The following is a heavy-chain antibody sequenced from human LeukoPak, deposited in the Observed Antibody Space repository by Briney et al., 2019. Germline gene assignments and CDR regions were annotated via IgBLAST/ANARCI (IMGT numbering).Heavy chain of an antibody. J-gene: IGHJ6*02. CDR3: ARSDQLRWFGEPRRPFYYGMDV. CDR1: GYSFSSYW. V-gene: IGHV5-51*01. CDR2: IYPGDSDT. Sequence: GESLKISCRAFGYSFSSYWIAWVRQMPGKGLEWMGSIYPGDSDTRNSPSFQGQVTISADKSIRTAYLQWSLKASDTAIYYCARSDQLRWFGEPRRPFYYGMDVWGQGTTVTVS. D-gene: IGHD3-10*01.